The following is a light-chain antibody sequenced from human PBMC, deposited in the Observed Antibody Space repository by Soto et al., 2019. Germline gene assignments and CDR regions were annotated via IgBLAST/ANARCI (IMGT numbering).Light chain of an antibody. Sequence: EVVLTQSPGTLSLSPGERATLSCRTSQTVSSSYYLAWYQQKPGQAPRLLIYVASNRASGVPDRFSSGCSGTDFTLTISRLEPEDFAVYYCQQYVTSPPGYTFGQGTELRIK. CDR3: QQYVTSPPGYT. CDR1: QTVSSSYY. V-gene: IGKV3-20*01. CDR2: VAS. J-gene: IGKJ2*01.